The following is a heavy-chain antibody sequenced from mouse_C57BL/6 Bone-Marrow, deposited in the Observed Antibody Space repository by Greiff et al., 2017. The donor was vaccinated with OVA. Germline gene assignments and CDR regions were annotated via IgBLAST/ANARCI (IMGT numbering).Heavy chain of an antibody. D-gene: IGHD6-2*01. Sequence: EVQGVESGGGLVQSGRSLRLSCATSGFTFSDFYMEWVRQAPGKGLEWIAASRNKANDYTTEYSASVKGRFIVSRDTSQSILYLQMNALRAEDTAIYYCARDAGSRSYWYFDVWGTGTTVTVSS. CDR3: ARDAGSRSYWYFDV. V-gene: IGHV7-1*01. CDR2: SRNKANDYTT. J-gene: IGHJ1*03. CDR1: GFTFSDFY.